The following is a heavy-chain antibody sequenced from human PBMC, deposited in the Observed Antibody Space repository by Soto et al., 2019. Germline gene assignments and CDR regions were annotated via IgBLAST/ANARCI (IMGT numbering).Heavy chain of an antibody. CDR2: IIPIFGTA. CDR3: ARENYYGSGSRWPSSY. Sequence: QVQLVQSGAEVKKPGSSVKVSCKASGGTFSSYAISWVRQAPGQGLEWMGGIIPIFGTANYAQKFQGRVTITADESTSTAYMELSSLRSDDKAVYYCARENYYGSGSRWPSSYWGQGTLVTVSS. CDR1: GGTFSSYA. D-gene: IGHD3-10*01. J-gene: IGHJ4*02. V-gene: IGHV1-69*01.